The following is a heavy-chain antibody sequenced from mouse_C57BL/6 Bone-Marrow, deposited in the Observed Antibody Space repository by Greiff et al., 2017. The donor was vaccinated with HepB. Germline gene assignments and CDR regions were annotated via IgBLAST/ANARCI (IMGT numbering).Heavy chain of an antibody. CDR1: GYTFTSYW. CDR3: AREATVVAKRLYWYFDV. J-gene: IGHJ1*03. CDR2: IHPNSGST. Sequence: VQLQQPGAELVKPGASVKLSCKASGYTFTSYWMHWVKQRPGQGLEWIGMIHPNSGSTNYNEKFKSKATLTVDKSSSTAYMQLSSLTSEDSAVYYGAREATVVAKRLYWYFDVWGTGNTVTVST. D-gene: IGHD1-1*01. V-gene: IGHV1-64*01.